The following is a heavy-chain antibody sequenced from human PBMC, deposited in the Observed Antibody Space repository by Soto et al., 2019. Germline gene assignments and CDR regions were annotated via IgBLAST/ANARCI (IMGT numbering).Heavy chain of an antibody. Sequence: EVQLVESGGDLVQRGGSLRLSCAASGFDVSNTDMSWVRQAPGKGLEWVSVIYSGGYTNYADSVKGRFLVSRDSAKNTLYLQMDSLRAEDTAVYYCAREAIIVIAAPEYYFDYWGQGTLVTVSS. J-gene: IGHJ4*02. CDR2: IYSGGYT. V-gene: IGHV3-66*01. D-gene: IGHD3-22*01. CDR3: AREAIIVIAAPEYYFDY. CDR1: GFDVSNTD.